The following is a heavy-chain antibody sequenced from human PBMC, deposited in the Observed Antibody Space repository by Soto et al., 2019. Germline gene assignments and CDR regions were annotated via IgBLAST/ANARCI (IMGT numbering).Heavy chain of an antibody. D-gene: IGHD3-9*01. J-gene: IGHJ4*02. CDR3: AKPPGVYDILTGYFDY. CDR2: ISGSGGST. CDR1: GFTFSSYA. Sequence: EVQLLESGGGLVQPGGSLRLSCAASGFTFSSYAMSWVRQAPGKGLEWVSAISGSGGSTYYADSVKGRFTISRDNSKNTLYLQMNSLRAEDTAVYYCAKPPGVYDILTGYFDYWGQGTPVTVSS. V-gene: IGHV3-23*01.